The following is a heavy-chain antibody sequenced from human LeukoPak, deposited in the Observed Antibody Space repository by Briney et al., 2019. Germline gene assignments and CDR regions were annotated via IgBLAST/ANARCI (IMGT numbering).Heavy chain of an antibody. CDR1: GFTVSSNY. V-gene: IGHV3-66*01. Sequence: GGSLRLSCAASGFTVSSNYMSWVRQAPGKGLEWVSVIYSGGSTYYADSVKGRFTISRDNSKNTLYLQMNSLRAEDTAVYYCARDRPDIVVVPAAPTVGYYYYYMDVWGKGTTVTVSS. CDR3: ARDRPDIVVVPAAPTVGYYYYYMDV. J-gene: IGHJ6*03. D-gene: IGHD2-2*01. CDR2: IYSGGST.